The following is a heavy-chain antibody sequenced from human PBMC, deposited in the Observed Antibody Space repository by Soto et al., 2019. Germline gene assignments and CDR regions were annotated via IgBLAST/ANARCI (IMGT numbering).Heavy chain of an antibody. V-gene: IGHV3-73*01. CDR3: TRHGTMTYSSGPPDYYCMEV. CDR2: IRSKAKSYAT. CDR1: GFTFSGSA. Sequence: EVQLVESGGGLVQPGGSLKLSCAASGFTFSGSAMHWVRQASGQGLEWVGRIRSKAKSYATAYAASVNGRFTISRDDSKDTAYLEMNCLRAADTAFYYCTRHGTMTYSSGPPDYYCMEVWGKGTTVTVSS. J-gene: IGHJ6*03. D-gene: IGHD1-1*01.